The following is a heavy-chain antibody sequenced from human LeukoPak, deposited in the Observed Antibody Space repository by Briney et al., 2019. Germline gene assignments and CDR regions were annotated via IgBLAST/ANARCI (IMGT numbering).Heavy chain of an antibody. Sequence: AAVKVSCKASGYTFTSYGISWVRPAPGQGLEWMGWISAYNGNTNYAQKLQGRVTMTTDTSTSTAYMELRSLRSDDTAVYYCARMGDDYVWGSYRRYFDYWGQGTLVTVSS. CDR3: ARMGDDYVWGSYRRYFDY. D-gene: IGHD3-16*02. V-gene: IGHV1-18*01. CDR2: ISAYNGNT. CDR1: GYTFTSYG. J-gene: IGHJ4*02.